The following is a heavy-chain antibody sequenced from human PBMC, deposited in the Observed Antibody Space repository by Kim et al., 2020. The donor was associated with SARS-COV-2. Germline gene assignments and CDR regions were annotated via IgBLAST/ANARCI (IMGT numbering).Heavy chain of an antibody. V-gene: IGHV1-3*01. CDR3: ARDAGSGLYYYYYGMDV. Sequence: ASVKVSCKASGYTFTSYAMHWVRQAPGQRLEWMGWINAGNGNTKYSQKFQGRVTITRDTSASTAYMELSSLRSEDTAMYYCARDAGSGLYYYYYGMDVWGQGTTVTVSS. D-gene: IGHD6-19*01. J-gene: IGHJ6*02. CDR2: INAGNGNT. CDR1: GYTFTSYA.